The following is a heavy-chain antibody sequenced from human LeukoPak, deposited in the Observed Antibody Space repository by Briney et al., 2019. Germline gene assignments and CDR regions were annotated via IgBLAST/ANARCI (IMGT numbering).Heavy chain of an antibody. D-gene: IGHD3-22*01. CDR2: ISGSGGST. CDR1: GFTFSSYA. J-gene: IGHJ4*02. Sequence: GGSLRLSCAASGFTFSSYAMSWVRQAPGKGLEWVSAISGSGGSTYYADSVKGRFTISRDNSKNTLYLQMNSLRAEDTAAYYCAKSDSSGYYRTDYWGQGTLVTVSS. V-gene: IGHV3-23*01. CDR3: AKSDSSGYYRTDY.